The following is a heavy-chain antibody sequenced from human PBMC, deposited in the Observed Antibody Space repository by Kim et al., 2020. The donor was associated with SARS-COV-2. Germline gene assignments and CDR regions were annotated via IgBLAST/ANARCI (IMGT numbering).Heavy chain of an antibody. CDR1: GFTFDDYG. Sequence: GGSLRLSCAASGFTFDDYGMSWVRQAPGKGLEWVSGINWNGGSTGYADSVKGRFTISRDNAKNSLYLQMNSLRAEDTALYHCARVRDGSGSYYNPLLYYYYMDVWGKGTTVTVSS. V-gene: IGHV3-20*01. CDR2: INWNGGST. D-gene: IGHD3-10*01. CDR3: ARVRDGSGSYYNPLLYYYYMDV. J-gene: IGHJ6*03.